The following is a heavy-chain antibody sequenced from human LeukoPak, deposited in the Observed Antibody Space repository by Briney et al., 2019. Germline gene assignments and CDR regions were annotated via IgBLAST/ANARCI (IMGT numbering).Heavy chain of an antibody. CDR2: ISSSSSTI. CDR1: GFTFSSYS. Sequence: PGGSLRLSCAASGFTFSSYSMNWVRQAPGKGLEWVSYISSSSSTIYYADSVKGRFTISRDNAKNSLYLQMNSLRAEDTAVYYCARVYRYSSSWYGGGGREEFDYWGQGTLVTVSS. J-gene: IGHJ4*02. D-gene: IGHD6-13*01. V-gene: IGHV3-48*01. CDR3: ARVYRYSSSWYGGGGREEFDY.